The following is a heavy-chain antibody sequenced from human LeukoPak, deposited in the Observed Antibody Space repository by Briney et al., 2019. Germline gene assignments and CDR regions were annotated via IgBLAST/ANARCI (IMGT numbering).Heavy chain of an antibody. D-gene: IGHD5-12*01. Sequence: GSSVKVSCKASGGTFSSYAISWVRQAPGQGLEWMGGIIPIFGTANYAQKFQGRVTITTDESTSTAYMELRSLRSDDTAVYYCARDIPGYSGYDYVSEFDIWGQGTMVTVSS. CDR2: IIPIFGTA. CDR1: GGTFSSYA. CDR3: ARDIPGYSGYDYVSEFDI. V-gene: IGHV1-69*05. J-gene: IGHJ3*02.